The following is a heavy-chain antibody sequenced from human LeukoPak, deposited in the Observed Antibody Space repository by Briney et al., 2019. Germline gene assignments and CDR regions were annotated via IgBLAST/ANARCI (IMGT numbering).Heavy chain of an antibody. CDR2: IYSSGST. CDR1: GGSITSYY. CDR3: ARNSCSGGSCYENRGYFDY. D-gene: IGHD2-15*01. V-gene: IGHV4-4*07. Sequence: SETLSLTCSVSGGSITSYYWSWIRQSAGKGLEWIGRIYSSGSTNYNPSLKSRVTISVDTSKNQFSLKLSSVTAADTAVYYCARNSCSGGSCYENRGYFDYWGQGTLVTVSS. J-gene: IGHJ4*02.